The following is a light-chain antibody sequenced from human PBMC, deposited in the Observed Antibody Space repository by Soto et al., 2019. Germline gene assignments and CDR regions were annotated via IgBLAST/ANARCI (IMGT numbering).Light chain of an antibody. CDR3: SSYTSSSTVV. CDR1: SSDVGGYND. CDR2: DVS. Sequence: QSALTQPASVSGSPGQSITISCTGTSSDVGGYNDVSWYQQHPGTAPKLLIYDVSNRPSGVSNRFSGSKAGNTASLAISGLQAEDEADYYCSSYTSSSTVVFGGGTKLTVL. J-gene: IGLJ2*01. V-gene: IGLV2-14*01.